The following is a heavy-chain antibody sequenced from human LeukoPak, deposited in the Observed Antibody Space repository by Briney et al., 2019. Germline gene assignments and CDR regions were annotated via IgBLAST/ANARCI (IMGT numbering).Heavy chain of an antibody. Sequence: SETLSLTCTVSGGSINNYYWSWIRQPAGKGLEWIGLIYSSGSTSYDPSLKSRVTMSVDTSKKQFSLRLSSVTAADTAVYYCAREGIAAAGFDYWGQGTLVTVSS. CDR1: GGSINNYY. D-gene: IGHD6-13*01. CDR2: IYSSGST. J-gene: IGHJ4*02. CDR3: AREGIAAAGFDY. V-gene: IGHV4-4*07.